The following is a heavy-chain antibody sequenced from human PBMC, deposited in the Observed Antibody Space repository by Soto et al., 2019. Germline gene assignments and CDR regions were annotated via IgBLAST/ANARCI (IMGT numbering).Heavy chain of an antibody. Sequence: QVQLVQSGAEVKKPGSSVKVSCKASVGTFSTYTITWVRQAPGQGLEWMGRIIPIIGIIDYAQKFQGRVTITEDKFTGTAYMALTRPRSDDTAVYYCAGDTDSHYNDSHASSYPWGQGTLVTVSS. CDR3: AGDTDSHYNDSHASSYP. V-gene: IGHV1-69*08. CDR1: VGTFSTYT. D-gene: IGHD3-22*01. J-gene: IGHJ5*02. CDR2: IIPIIGII.